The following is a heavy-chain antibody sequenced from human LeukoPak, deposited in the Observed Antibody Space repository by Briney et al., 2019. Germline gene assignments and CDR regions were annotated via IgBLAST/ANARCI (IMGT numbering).Heavy chain of an antibody. J-gene: IGHJ6*03. V-gene: IGHV4-34*01. CDR2: INHSGST. CDR3: ARVEMATIPNYFYYYMDV. CDR1: GGSFSGYY. D-gene: IGHD5-24*01. Sequence: SETLSLTCAVYGGSFSGYYWSWIRQPPGKGLEWIGEINHSGSTNYNPSLKSRVTISVDTSKNQFSLRLTSVAAADTAVYYCARVEMATIPNYFYYYMDVWGKGTTVTVSS.